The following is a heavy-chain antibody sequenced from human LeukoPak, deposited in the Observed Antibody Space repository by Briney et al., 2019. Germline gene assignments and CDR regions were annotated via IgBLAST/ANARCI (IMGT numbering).Heavy chain of an antibody. D-gene: IGHD3/OR15-3a*01. CDR2: VNPDTGNT. Sequence: ASVKVSCKAAGYSFTTFHINWVRQAPGQGPEWMGWVNPDTGNTGFAQKFQGRVSITQNNSVTTVYMELSSLTSEAPAVYDCSXXXXXXGIYDLVYGFDIWGQGTMVTVSS. V-gene: IGHV1-8*03. CDR3: SXXXXXXGIYDLVYGFDI. J-gene: IGHJ3*02. CDR1: GYSFTTFH.